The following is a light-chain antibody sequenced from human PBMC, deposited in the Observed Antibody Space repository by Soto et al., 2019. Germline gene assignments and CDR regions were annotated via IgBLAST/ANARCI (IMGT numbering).Light chain of an antibody. J-gene: IGKJ1*01. CDR1: QSITSY. CDR3: HQSYLTPPWT. V-gene: IGKV1-39*01. CDR2: AAS. Sequence: DIQLTQSPSSLSASVGDRVTITCRASQSITSYLNWYQQKPGKAPKLLIYAASSLQSGVPSRFSGSGSGSDFTPTISSLQPADFATYYCHQSYLTPPWTFGQGTKVEIK.